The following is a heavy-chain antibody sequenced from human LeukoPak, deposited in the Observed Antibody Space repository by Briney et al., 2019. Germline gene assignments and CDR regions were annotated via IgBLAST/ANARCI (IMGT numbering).Heavy chain of an antibody. CDR1: GGSISSYY. Sequence: SETLSLTCTVSGGSISSYYWSWIRQPPGKGLEWIGYIYYSGSTNYNPSLKSRVTISVDTSKNQFSLKLSSVTAADTAVYYCASVAAAGIDYWGQGTLVTVSS. D-gene: IGHD6-13*01. CDR2: IYYSGST. J-gene: IGHJ4*02. V-gene: IGHV4-59*01. CDR3: ASVAAAGIDY.